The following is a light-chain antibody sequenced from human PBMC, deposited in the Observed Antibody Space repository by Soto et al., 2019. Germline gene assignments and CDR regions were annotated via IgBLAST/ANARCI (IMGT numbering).Light chain of an antibody. V-gene: IGKV1-5*03. CDR2: KAS. Sequence: DIQMTQSPSTLSASVGDRVTITCRASQSIKNWLAWYQQKPGEAPKLLIYKASTLESGVPSRFSGSGSGTEFTLTISCLQPYDVATYYCQQYTSYSQFTFGPGTKVDI. J-gene: IGKJ3*01. CDR3: QQYTSYSQFT. CDR1: QSIKNW.